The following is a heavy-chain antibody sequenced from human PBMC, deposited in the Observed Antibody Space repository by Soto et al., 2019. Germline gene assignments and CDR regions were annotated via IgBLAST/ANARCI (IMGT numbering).Heavy chain of an antibody. J-gene: IGHJ3*02. V-gene: IGHV3-21*01. Sequence: EVQLVESGGGLVQPGGSLRLSCAASGFTFTSYSMNWVRQAPGKGLEWVSSISGSSAYIYYADSMKGRFTISRDNAKNSLYLQMNSLRAEDTAVYYCAGQKDAFHIWGQGTMVTVSS. CDR1: GFTFTSYS. CDR3: AGQKDAFHI. CDR2: ISGSSAYI.